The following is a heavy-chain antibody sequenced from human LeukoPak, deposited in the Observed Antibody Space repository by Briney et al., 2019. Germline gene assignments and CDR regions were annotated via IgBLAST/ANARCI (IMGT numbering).Heavy chain of an antibody. Sequence: EASVKVSCKASGYTFTSYGISWVRQAPGQGLEWMGWISAYSGNTNYAQKLQGRVTMTTDTSTSTAYMELRSLRSGDTAVYYCARVLVAGTSVSDYWGQGTLVTVSS. CDR2: ISAYSGNT. CDR3: ARVLVAGTSVSDY. J-gene: IGHJ4*02. D-gene: IGHD6-19*01. CDR1: GYTFTSYG. V-gene: IGHV1-18*01.